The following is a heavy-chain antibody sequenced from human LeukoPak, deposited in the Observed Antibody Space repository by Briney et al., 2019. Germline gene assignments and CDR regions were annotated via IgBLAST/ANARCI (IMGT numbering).Heavy chain of an antibody. D-gene: IGHD3-22*01. CDR2: ISSSGSTI. CDR3: ARDRRYYDSSGSYDY. V-gene: IGHV3-11*01. CDR1: GFTFSDYY. Sequence: GGSLRLSCAASGFTFSDYYMSWIRQAPGKGLEWVSYISSSGSTIYYADSVKGRFTISRDNAKNSLYLQMNSLRAEDTAVYYCARDRRYYDSSGSYDYWGQGTLVTVSS. J-gene: IGHJ4*02.